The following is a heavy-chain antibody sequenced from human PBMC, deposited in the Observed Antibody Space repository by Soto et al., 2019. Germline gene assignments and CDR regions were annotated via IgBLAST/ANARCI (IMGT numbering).Heavy chain of an antibody. J-gene: IGHJ4*02. Sequence: PGGSLRLSCAASGFTFSSYAMSWVRQAPGKELEGVLTFSGSGDTTYYAASVKGRFTISRDNSKNTLYLQMDSLRAEDTAVYYCAKGPPDIAVASTNDYWGQGTLVTVSS. CDR3: AKGPPDIAVASTNDY. CDR2: FSGSGDTT. CDR1: GFTFSSYA. D-gene: IGHD6-19*01. V-gene: IGHV3-23*01.